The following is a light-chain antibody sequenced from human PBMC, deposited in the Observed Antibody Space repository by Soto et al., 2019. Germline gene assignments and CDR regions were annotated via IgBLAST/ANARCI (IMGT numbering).Light chain of an antibody. Sequence: EIVMTQSPATLSVSPGERVTLSCRASQSVSSNLAWYQQKPGQAPRLLIYGASNRATGIPARFSGSGSGTEFTHPISTLQSEDFGVYYCQQYNNWPPLTFGGGTKVEIK. CDR1: QSVSSN. CDR2: GAS. V-gene: IGKV3-15*01. J-gene: IGKJ4*01. CDR3: QQYNNWPPLT.